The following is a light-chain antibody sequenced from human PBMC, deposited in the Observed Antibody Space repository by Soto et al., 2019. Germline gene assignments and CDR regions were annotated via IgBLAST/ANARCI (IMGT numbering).Light chain of an antibody. CDR2: GAS. J-gene: IGKJ4*01. Sequence: EKVMTQSPATLSVSPGERATLFCRASQSVATNLAWYQQKPGQAPRLLIFGASTRATGIPARFSGSGSGTEFTLTISSLQSEDFAVYYCQQYNKWPVTFGGGTKVDIK. CDR3: QQYNKWPVT. CDR1: QSVATN. V-gene: IGKV3-15*01.